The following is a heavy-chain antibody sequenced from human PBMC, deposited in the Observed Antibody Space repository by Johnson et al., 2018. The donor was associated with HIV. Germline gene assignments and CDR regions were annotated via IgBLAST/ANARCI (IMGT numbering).Heavy chain of an antibody. CDR1: GFSFDNYG. Sequence: VQLVESGGGVVRPGGSLRLSCAASGFSFDNYGMSWVRQVPGKGLEWVSGISGSGGSTYYADSVKGRFTISRDNSKNTLYLQMNSLRAEDTAVYYCARDAERSSDYPPDAFGIWGQGTMVTVSS. D-gene: IGHD3-22*01. J-gene: IGHJ3*02. CDR3: ARDAERSSDYPPDAFGI. CDR2: ISGSGGST. V-gene: IGHV3-23*04.